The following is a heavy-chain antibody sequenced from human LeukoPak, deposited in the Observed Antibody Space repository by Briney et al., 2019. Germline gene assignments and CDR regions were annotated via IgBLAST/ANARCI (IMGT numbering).Heavy chain of an antibody. CDR2: ISTYNGNT. Sequence: GASVKVSCKASGYTFTSYGISWVRQAPGQGLEWLGWISTYNGNTHYAQKLQGRVTMTTDTSTTTAYMELRNLRSDDTAVYYCARDYRTGFDYWGQGTLVTVSS. CDR1: GYTFTSYG. CDR3: ARDYRTGFDY. J-gene: IGHJ4*02. D-gene: IGHD7-27*01. V-gene: IGHV1-18*01.